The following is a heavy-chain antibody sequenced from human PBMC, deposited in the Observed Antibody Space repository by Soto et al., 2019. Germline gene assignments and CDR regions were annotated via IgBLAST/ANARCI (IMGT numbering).Heavy chain of an antibody. CDR3: AREGVYYDSSGHYYYYGMDV. V-gene: IGHV3-20*04. J-gene: IGHJ6*02. CDR2: SNWNGGST. CDR1: GFTFDDYG. Sequence: EVQLVESGGGVVRPGGSLRLSCAASGFTFDDYGMSWVRQAPGKGLEWVSGSNWNGGSTGYADSVKGRFTISRDNAKNSLYLQMNSLRAEDTALYYCAREGVYYDSSGHYYYYGMDVWGQGTTVTVSS. D-gene: IGHD3-22*01.